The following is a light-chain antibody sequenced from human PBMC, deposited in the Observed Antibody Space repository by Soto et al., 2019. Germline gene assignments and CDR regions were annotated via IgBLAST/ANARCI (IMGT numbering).Light chain of an antibody. J-gene: IGKJ1*01. V-gene: IGKV1-5*01. CDR2: DAS. CDR1: QSIRSW. CDR3: QQYNSYWT. Sequence: DIQMTQSPSTLSASVGDRVTITCRASQSIRSWLAWYQQKPGKAPKVLIYDASSLESGVPSRFSGSGSGTEFTLTISSLQPDDFATYYCQQYNSYWTFGQGTMVDIK.